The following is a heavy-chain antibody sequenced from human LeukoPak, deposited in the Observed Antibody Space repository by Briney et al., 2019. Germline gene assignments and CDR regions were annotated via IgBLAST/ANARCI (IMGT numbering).Heavy chain of an antibody. Sequence: SQTLSLTCTFSGGSISSGGYYWSWIRQHPGKGLEWIGYIYYSGSTYYNPSLKSRVTISVDTSKNQFSLKLSSVTAADTAVYYCARALWFGESNRYGMDVWGQGTTVTVSS. CDR1: GGSISSGGYY. CDR2: IYYSGST. CDR3: ARALWFGESNRYGMDV. D-gene: IGHD3-10*01. J-gene: IGHJ6*02. V-gene: IGHV4-31*03.